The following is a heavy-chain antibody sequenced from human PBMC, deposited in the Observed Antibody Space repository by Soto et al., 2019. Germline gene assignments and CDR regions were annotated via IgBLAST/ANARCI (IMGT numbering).Heavy chain of an antibody. Sequence: EVQLVESGGGLVQPGGSLRLSCAASGFPFSTNWMHWVRQAPGKGLVWVSRINSDGSSRSYADSVQGRFTVSRDNAKNTLYLQMNSLRVDDTAVYYCARDIDSSPWGQGTLVTVSS. J-gene: IGHJ5*02. CDR3: ARDIDSSP. V-gene: IGHV3-74*01. D-gene: IGHD3-22*01. CDR2: INSDGSSR. CDR1: GFPFSTNW.